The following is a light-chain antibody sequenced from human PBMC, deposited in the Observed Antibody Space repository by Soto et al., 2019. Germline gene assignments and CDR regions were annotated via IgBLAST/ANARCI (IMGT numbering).Light chain of an antibody. CDR3: SSYTISGTRV. V-gene: IGLV2-14*01. CDR1: SSDVGGYNY. J-gene: IGLJ2*01. CDR2: DVS. Sequence: QSVLTQPASVSGSPGQSITISCTGTSSDVGGYNYVSWYQQHPGKAPKVMIYDVSNRPSGLSNRFSGSKSGNTASLTISGLHAEDEADYYCSSYTISGTRVFGGGTKLTVL.